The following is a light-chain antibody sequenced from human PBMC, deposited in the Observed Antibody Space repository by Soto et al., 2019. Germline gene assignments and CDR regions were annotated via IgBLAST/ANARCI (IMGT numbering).Light chain of an antibody. J-gene: IGKJ1*01. CDR3: LQTIHWPWT. V-gene: IGKV2-30*01. Sequence: DVVMTQSPLSLPVTLGQPASISCRSSQSLVYSDGNTYLNWLQHRPGQAPRRLIYNVSNRESRVPDRISGSGSSTDLTLQISRVEAEDGGVYYCLQTIHWPWTFGEGSKGA. CDR1: QSLVYSDGNTY. CDR2: NVS.